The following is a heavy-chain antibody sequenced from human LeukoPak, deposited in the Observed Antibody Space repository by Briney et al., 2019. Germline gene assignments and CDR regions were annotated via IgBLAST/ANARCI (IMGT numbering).Heavy chain of an antibody. CDR2: IYYSGST. D-gene: IGHD1-26*01. CDR3: ARSKSGTYSWFAP. Sequence: PSETLSLTCTVSGASINGYYWTWIRQPPGKGLEWVGYIYYSGSTNYSPSLKGRVTISVATSKNQFSLNLSSVTAADTAVYYCARSKSGTYSWFAPWGQGTLVTVSS. V-gene: IGHV4-59*08. CDR1: GASINGYY. J-gene: IGHJ5*02.